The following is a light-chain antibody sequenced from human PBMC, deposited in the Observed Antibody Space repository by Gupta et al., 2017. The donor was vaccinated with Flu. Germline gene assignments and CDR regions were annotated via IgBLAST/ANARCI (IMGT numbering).Light chain of an antibody. CDR3: QQYDAYSWR. CDR1: ESISGW. J-gene: IGKJ1*01. Sequence: DIQMTQSPSTLSASVGDRVTIACRASESISGWLAWYQQKPGKAPKLLIYKTSGLEDGVPSRFSGSGSGTEFSLTISSLQPDDFATYYCQQYDAYSWRFGQGTKVEIK. CDR2: KTS. V-gene: IGKV1-5*03.